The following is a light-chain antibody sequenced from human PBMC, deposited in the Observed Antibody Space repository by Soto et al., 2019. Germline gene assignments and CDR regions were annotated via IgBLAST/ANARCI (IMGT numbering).Light chain of an antibody. J-gene: IGKJ1*01. Sequence: DVQRTQSPSTLSASVGAMVTMTLRASQNINRWLAWYQQKPGKAPKLLIYDASNLESGVPSRFSGSGSGTDFTLTISGLQPDDFATYYCQQFNTYPAFGQGTKVDIK. CDR1: QNINRW. CDR2: DAS. V-gene: IGKV1-5*01. CDR3: QQFNTYPA.